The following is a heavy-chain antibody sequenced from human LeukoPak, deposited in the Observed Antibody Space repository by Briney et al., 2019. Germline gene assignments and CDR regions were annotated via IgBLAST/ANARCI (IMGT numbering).Heavy chain of an antibody. CDR1: GFTFSSTS. V-gene: IGHV3-21*01. Sequence: KPGGSLRLSCAASGFTFSSTSMNWVRQAPGKGLEWVSSISSGSSYIFYADTVKGRFTISRDNAKNSLYLQMNSLRAEDTAVYYCAREFFDREGGTTVLDYWGQGTLVTVSS. CDR3: AREFFDREGGTTVLDY. CDR2: ISSGSSYI. J-gene: IGHJ4*02. D-gene: IGHD1-26*01.